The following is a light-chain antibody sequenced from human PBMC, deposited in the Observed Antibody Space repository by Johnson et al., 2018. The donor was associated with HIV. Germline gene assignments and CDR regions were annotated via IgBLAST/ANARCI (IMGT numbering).Light chain of an antibody. CDR1: SSNIGINY. Sequence: QPPSVSAAPGQKVTISCSGSSSNIGINYVSWFQQLPGTAPKLLIYDNDKRPSGIPDRFSGSKSGTSATLGITGLQTGDEADYYCETWDSRLSGYYVFGSGTRLTVL. CDR2: DND. J-gene: IGLJ1*01. CDR3: ETWDSRLSGYYV. V-gene: IGLV1-51*01.